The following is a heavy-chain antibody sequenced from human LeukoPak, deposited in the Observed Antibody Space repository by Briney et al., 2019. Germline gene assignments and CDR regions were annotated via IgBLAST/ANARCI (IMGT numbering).Heavy chain of an antibody. Sequence: SETLSLTCTVSGGSISSYYWSWVRQPAGKGLEWIGRIYTSGSIDYNPSLKSRVTMSVDTSKNQFSLKLSSVTAADTAVYYCARGGDGYGLELAHWGQGTLVTVSS. V-gene: IGHV4-4*07. D-gene: IGHD5-24*01. CDR2: IYTSGSI. CDR3: ARGGDGYGLELAH. J-gene: IGHJ4*02. CDR1: GGSISSYY.